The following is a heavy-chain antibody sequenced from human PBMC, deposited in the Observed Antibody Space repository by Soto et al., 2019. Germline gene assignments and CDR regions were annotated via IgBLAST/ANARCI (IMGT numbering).Heavy chain of an antibody. Sequence: EVQLAESGGGLIQPGGSLRLSCAASGFTFSSYWMHWVRQAPGKGLVWVSRINSDGSTTNSADSVKGRFTVSRDNAKNTLYLQMEGLRYEDTAVYYCVRGACTLIDFWGQGTLVTVSS. CDR1: GFTFSSYW. J-gene: IGHJ4*02. CDR2: INSDGSTT. CDR3: VRGACTLIDF. D-gene: IGHD2-8*01. V-gene: IGHV3-74*01.